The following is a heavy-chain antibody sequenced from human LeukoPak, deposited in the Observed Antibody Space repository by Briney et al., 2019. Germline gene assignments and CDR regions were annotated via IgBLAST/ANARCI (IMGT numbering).Heavy chain of an antibody. Sequence: PGGSLRLSCAVSGFIFNSYAMSWVRQAPGKGLEWVSAISGSGRSTYYADSVKVRFTISRDNSKNTLYLQMNSLRAEDTAVYSCAKGSPLGYCSSTSCYPLDSWGQGTLVTVSS. CDR3: AKGSPLGYCSSTSCYPLDS. D-gene: IGHD2-2*01. V-gene: IGHV3-23*01. CDR1: GFIFNSYA. CDR2: ISGSGRST. J-gene: IGHJ5*01.